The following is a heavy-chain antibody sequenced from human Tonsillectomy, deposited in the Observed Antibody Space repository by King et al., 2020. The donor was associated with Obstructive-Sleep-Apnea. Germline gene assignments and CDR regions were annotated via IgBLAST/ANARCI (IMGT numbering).Heavy chain of an antibody. Sequence: QLVQSGGGVVQPGRSLRLSCAASGFTFSSYAMHWVRQAPGKGLEWVAVISYDGSNKYYADSVRGRFTISRDNSKNTLYLQMNRLRAEDTAVYYCARVPRTIFGVGYGMDVWGQGTTVTVSS. V-gene: IGHV3-30*04. D-gene: IGHD3-3*01. CDR1: GFTFSSYA. J-gene: IGHJ6*02. CDR2: ISYDGSNK. CDR3: ARVPRTIFGVGYGMDV.